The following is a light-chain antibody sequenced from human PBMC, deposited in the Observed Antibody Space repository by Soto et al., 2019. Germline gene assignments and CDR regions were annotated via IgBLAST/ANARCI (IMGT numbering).Light chain of an antibody. CDR1: HSVNSN. Sequence: DIVLTQSPGNLSLSPGERATLSCRASHSVNSNLAWYQQKPGQAPRLLIYDASNRATGITARFSGSGSGTDFTLTISSLGPEDFAVYYCQPRSNWPGTVGPGTRLEIK. J-gene: IGKJ5*01. V-gene: IGKV3-11*01. CDR3: QPRSNWPGT. CDR2: DAS.